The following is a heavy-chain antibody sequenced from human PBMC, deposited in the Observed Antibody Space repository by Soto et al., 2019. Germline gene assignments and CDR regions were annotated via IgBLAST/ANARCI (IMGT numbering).Heavy chain of an antibody. V-gene: IGHV4-59*12. Sequence: PSETLSLTCTVSGGSICSYYWSWVRQPPGKGLEWIGYIYYSGSTNYNPSLKSRVTISVDTSKNQFSLKLSSVTAADTAVYYCARGRKRIAAYWFDPWGQGTLVTVSS. CDR3: ARGRKRIAAYWFDP. J-gene: IGHJ5*02. CDR2: IYYSGST. CDR1: GGSICSYY. D-gene: IGHD6-13*01.